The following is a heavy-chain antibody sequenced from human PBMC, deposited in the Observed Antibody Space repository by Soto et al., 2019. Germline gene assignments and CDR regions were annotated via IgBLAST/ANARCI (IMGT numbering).Heavy chain of an antibody. CDR2: IYYSGST. CDR3: ARQEYCGGDCYFDY. CDR1: GGSISSSSYY. D-gene: IGHD2-21*02. J-gene: IGHJ4*02. Sequence: SEILSLTCTVSGGSISSSSYYWGWIRQPPGKGLEWIGSIYYSGSTYYNPSLKSRVTISVDTSKNQFSLKLSSVTAADTAVYYCARQEYCGGDCYFDYWGQGTLVNVSS. V-gene: IGHV4-39*01.